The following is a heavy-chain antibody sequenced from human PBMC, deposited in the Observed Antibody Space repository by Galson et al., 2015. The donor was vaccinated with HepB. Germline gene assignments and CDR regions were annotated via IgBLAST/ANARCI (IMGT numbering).Heavy chain of an antibody. J-gene: IGHJ6*03. D-gene: IGHD6-13*01. CDR1: GFTFDNYA. V-gene: IGHV3-9*01. CDR2: ISWNSGSI. Sequence: SLRLSCAASGFTFDNYAMHWVRQAPGKGLEWVSGISWNSGSIGYADSVKGRFTISRDNAKNSLYLQMNSLRAEDTALYYCAKDIFPERVAAAGKRGAMDVWGKGTTVTVSS. CDR3: AKDIFPERVAAAGKRGAMDV.